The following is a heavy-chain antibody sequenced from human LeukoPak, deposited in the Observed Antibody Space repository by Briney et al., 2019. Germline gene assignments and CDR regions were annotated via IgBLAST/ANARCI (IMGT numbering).Heavy chain of an antibody. V-gene: IGHV4-59*01. Sequence: SETLSLTCTVSGGSINGYNLNWIRQPPGKGLEWVGYIYFSGNTNYNPSLQSLVIISVDSSKNQFSLKLNSVTAADTAVYFWARGEALRNNYAFDYWGQGTTVTVSS. CDR2: IYFSGNT. J-gene: IGHJ4*03. CDR1: GGSINGYN. CDR3: ARGEALRNNYAFDY. D-gene: IGHD4-11*01.